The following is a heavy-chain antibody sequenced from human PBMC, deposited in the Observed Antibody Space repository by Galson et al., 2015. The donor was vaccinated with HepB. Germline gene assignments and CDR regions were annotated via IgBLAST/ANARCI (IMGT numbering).Heavy chain of an antibody. Sequence: SVKVSCKASGGTFSSYAISWVRQAPGQGLEWMGGIIPIFGTANYAQKFQGRVTITADESTSTAYMELSSLRSEDTAVYYCAREGGYYDSSGYLVGWGQGTLVTVSS. CDR3: AREGGYYDSSGYLVG. CDR1: GGTFSSYA. J-gene: IGHJ4*02. V-gene: IGHV1-69*13. CDR2: IIPIFGTA. D-gene: IGHD3-22*01.